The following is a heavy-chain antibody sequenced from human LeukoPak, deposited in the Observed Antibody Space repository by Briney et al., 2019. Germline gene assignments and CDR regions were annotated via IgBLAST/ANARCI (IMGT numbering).Heavy chain of an antibody. CDR3: VRDGGSGSFDYDMDV. CDR2: ISWNSGSI. Sequence: GGSLRLSCAASGFTFYDYAMHWVRHAPGKDLEWVSGISWNSGSIGYADSVKGRFTISRDNAKNSLYLQMNSLRVEDTAVYYCVRDGGSGSFDYDMDVWGKGTTVTISS. J-gene: IGHJ6*03. V-gene: IGHV3-9*01. D-gene: IGHD3-10*01. CDR1: GFTFYDYA.